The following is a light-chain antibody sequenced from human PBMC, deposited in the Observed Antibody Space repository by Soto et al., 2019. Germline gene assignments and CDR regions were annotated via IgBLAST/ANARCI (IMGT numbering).Light chain of an antibody. CDR1: QSVLYSSNNKNY. V-gene: IGKV4-1*01. J-gene: IGKJ5*01. Sequence: DIVMTQSPDSLAVSLGERATINCKSSQSVLYSSNNKNYLAWYQQKPGQPPRLLVFRASNRATGIPDRFSGSGSGTDFLLTISGLEPEDFAVYFCQHYGSSPPVTFGQGTRLEIK. CDR2: RAS. CDR3: QHYGSSPPVT.